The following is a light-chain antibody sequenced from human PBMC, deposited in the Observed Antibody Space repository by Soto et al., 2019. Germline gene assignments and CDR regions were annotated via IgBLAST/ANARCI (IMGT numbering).Light chain of an antibody. CDR2: DAS. CDR3: QQYGSSLPRT. V-gene: IGKV3-20*01. Sequence: EIVLTQSPGTLSLSPGERATLSCRASQSVRDNYLAWYQQKPGQAPRLLIYDASSRATDIPDRFSGSGSVTDFTLTISRLEPEDFAVYYCQQYGSSLPRTFGQGPKVETK. CDR1: QSVRDNY. J-gene: IGKJ1*01.